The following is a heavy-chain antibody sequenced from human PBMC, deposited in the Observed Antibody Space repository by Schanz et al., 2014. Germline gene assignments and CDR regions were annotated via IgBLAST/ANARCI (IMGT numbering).Heavy chain of an antibody. CDR3: ARDSRYCTGVDCKGDAFDL. V-gene: IGHV3-7*01. CDR2: IKEDGSKK. J-gene: IGHJ3*01. Sequence: DVQLVESGGGLVQPGGSLRLSCAASGFTFTGHWMSWVRQAPGKGLEWVANIKEDGSKKYYVDSVRGRFTISRDNAKNSLYLQLNSLTAEDTAVYHCARDSRYCTGVDCKGDAFDLRGQGTLVTVSS. D-gene: IGHD2-8*02. CDR1: GFTFTGHW.